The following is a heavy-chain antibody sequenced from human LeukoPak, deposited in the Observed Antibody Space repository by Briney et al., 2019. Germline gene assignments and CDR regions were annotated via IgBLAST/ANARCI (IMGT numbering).Heavy chain of an antibody. CDR2: IYTSGST. D-gene: IGHD1-7*01. Sequence: ASETLSLTCTISGGSISRYYLSWLRQPAGKALEWIGHIYTSGSTSYNPSLKSRVTMSADTSKNQFSLKVSSVTAADTALYYCARLGNIWELRLDYWGQGILVTVSS. J-gene: IGHJ4*02. V-gene: IGHV4-4*07. CDR1: GGSISRYY. CDR3: ARLGNIWELRLDY.